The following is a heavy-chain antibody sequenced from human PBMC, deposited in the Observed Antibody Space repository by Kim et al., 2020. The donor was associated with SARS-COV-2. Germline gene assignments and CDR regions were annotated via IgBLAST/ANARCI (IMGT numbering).Heavy chain of an antibody. Sequence: GGSLRLSCAASGFNFNNYCMHWVRQGPGKELEWVSRISSDGGMSYYADSVKGRFTISRDNNKNTLSLQMNSLRVEDTGIYFCTRSIGGVTTNYCGQGT. CDR2: ISSDGGMS. J-gene: IGHJ4*02. D-gene: IGHD4-4*01. CDR1: GFNFNNYC. V-gene: IGHV3-74*01. CDR3: TRSIGGVTTNY.